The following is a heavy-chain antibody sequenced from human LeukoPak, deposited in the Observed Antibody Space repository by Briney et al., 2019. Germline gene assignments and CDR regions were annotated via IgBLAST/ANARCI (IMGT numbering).Heavy chain of an antibody. CDR1: GGSISSGSYY. J-gene: IGHJ5*02. D-gene: IGHD1-26*01. CDR2: IYTSGST. CDR3: ARDLVGAGYNWFDP. Sequence: SQTLSLTCTVSGGSISSGSYYWSWIRQPAGKGLEWIGRIYTSGSTNYNPSLKSRVTMSVDTSKNQFSLKLSSVTAADTAVYYCARDLVGAGYNWFDPWGQGTLVTVSS. V-gene: IGHV4-61*02.